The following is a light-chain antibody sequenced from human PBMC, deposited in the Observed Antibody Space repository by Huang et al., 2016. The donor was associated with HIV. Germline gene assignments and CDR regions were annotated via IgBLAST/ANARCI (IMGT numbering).Light chain of an antibody. V-gene: IGKV3-15*01. CDR1: QGVNNK. J-gene: IGKJ1*01. Sequence: EIVMTQFPGTVSVSPGESATLACRASQGVNNKLAWYQQKPGQAPRLLIYGPSTRAAGSPARFSGSGSGTEFTLTITSLQSEDFAVYYCQQYNDWPRTGGQGTKVEIK. CDR2: GPS. CDR3: QQYNDWPRT.